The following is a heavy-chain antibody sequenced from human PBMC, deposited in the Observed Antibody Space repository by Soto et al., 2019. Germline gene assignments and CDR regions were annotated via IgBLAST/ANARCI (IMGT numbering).Heavy chain of an antibody. CDR1: GFTFTSSA. V-gene: IGHV1-58*01. D-gene: IGHD1-7*01. Sequence: QMQLVQSGPEVKKPGTSVKVSCKASGFTFTSSAVQWVRQARGQRLEWIGWIVVGSGNTNYAQKFQERVTITRDMSTSTAYMELSSLRSEDTAVYYCAAPTSGTSPYYYYGMDVWGQGTTVTVSS. CDR2: IVVGSGNT. CDR3: AAPTSGTSPYYYYGMDV. J-gene: IGHJ6*02.